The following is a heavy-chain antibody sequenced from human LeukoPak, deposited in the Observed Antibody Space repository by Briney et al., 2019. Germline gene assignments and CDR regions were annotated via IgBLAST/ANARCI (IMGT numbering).Heavy chain of an antibody. V-gene: IGHV1-69*13. J-gene: IGHJ6*03. CDR3: AREFPPTELELRGISYYMDV. D-gene: IGHD1-7*01. CDR1: GGTFSSHA. CDR2: IIPIFGTA. Sequence: ASVKVSCKAPGGTFSSHAISWVRQAPGQGLEWMGGIIPIFGTANYAQKFQGRVTITADESTSTAYMELSSLRSEDTAVYYCAREFPPTELELRGISYYMDVWGKGTTVTVSS.